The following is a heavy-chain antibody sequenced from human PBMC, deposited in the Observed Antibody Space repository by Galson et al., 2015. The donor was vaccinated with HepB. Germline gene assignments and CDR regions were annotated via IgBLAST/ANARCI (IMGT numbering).Heavy chain of an antibody. Sequence: SVKVSCKASGHTFNRYAMHWVRQAPGQGLEWMGWINPNSGATKCAQKFQGRVTMTRDTSISTVYMELSSLRSDDTAVYYCARGAPTSGSSRGILDPWGQGTLVTVSS. V-gene: IGHV1-2*02. CDR1: GHTFNRYA. CDR3: ARGAPTSGSSRGILDP. D-gene: IGHD5-12*01. J-gene: IGHJ5*02. CDR2: INPNSGAT.